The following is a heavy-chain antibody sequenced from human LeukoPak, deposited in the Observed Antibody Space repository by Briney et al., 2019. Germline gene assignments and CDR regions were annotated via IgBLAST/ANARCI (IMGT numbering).Heavy chain of an antibody. D-gene: IGHD3-9*01. V-gene: IGHV3-7*01. J-gene: IGHJ3*01. CDR2: IKQDGSDK. CDR1: GFTFNKYW. CDR3: AREDFDDLTGLSGDAFDF. Sequence: GGSLRLSCVASGFTFNKYWMSWVRQAPGKGLERVANIKQDGSDKSYLDSVKGRFTISRDNAKNSLYLQMNSLRAEDTAVYYCAREDFDDLTGLSGDAFDFWGQGTMVTVSS.